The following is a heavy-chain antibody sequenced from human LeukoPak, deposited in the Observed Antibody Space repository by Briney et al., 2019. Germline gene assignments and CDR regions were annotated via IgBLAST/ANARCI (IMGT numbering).Heavy chain of an antibody. CDR3: ARQRRLAVAGAKWFDP. J-gene: IGHJ5*02. CDR1: GGSISTTSYY. D-gene: IGHD6-19*01. V-gene: IGHV4-39*01. Sequence: SETLSLTCTVSGGSISTTSYYWGWIRQPPGKGLEWIGNIHHTGNTYYNLSLKSRVTISVATTKNQFSLKLTSVTAADTAVYYCARQRRLAVAGAKWFDPWGQGTLVTVSS. CDR2: IHHTGNT.